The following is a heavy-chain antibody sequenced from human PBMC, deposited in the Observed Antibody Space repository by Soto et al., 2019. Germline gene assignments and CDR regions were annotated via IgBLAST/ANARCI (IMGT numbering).Heavy chain of an antibody. CDR3: ARDLGRDGIDI. CDR2: VFHSGST. CDR1: GVSITNTNW. Sequence: SETLSLTCAVSGVSITNTNWWSWVRQPPGKGLEWIGEVFHSGSTNYNPSLKSRVTISVDKSKNQFSLNLTSVTAADTAVYYCARDLGRDGIDIWGQGTTVTVSS. J-gene: IGHJ6*02. V-gene: IGHV4-4*02. D-gene: IGHD2-15*01.